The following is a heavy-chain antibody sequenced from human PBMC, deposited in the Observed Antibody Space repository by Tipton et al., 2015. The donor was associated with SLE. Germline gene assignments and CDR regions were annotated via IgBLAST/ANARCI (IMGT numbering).Heavy chain of an antibody. J-gene: IGHJ4*02. CDR1: GASISTGGNY. CDR3: ARDSTFYRF. V-gene: IGHV4-31*03. Sequence: TLSLTCTVSGASISTGGNYWTWIRHHHGKGLEWIGYIYYSGSTYYNPSLKSRVTISVDTSKNQFSLKLSSVTAADTAVYYCARDSTFYRFWGEGTLVTVSS. CDR2: IYYSGST. D-gene: IGHD6-13*01.